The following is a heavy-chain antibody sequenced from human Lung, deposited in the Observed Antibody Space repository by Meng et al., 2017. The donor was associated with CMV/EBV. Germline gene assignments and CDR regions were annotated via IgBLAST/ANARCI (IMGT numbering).Heavy chain of an antibody. CDR3: ARTRYDSSGYDAYYYYDMDV. V-gene: IGHV1-69*05. CDR1: GGNFGTYA. Sequence: SVXVSCKASGGNFGTYAISWVRQAPGQGLEWMGGIIPIFGTASFAQKFQGRVTITTDESTAYMELSSLRSEDAAVYYCARTRYDSSGYDAYYYYDMDVWGQGXTVTVSS. J-gene: IGHJ6*02. D-gene: IGHD3-22*01. CDR2: IIPIFGTA.